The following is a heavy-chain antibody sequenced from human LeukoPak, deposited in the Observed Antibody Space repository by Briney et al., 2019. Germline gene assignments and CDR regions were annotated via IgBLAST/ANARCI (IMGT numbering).Heavy chain of an antibody. CDR1: GFTFSSYA. V-gene: IGHV3-23*01. D-gene: IGHD3-22*01. J-gene: IGHJ4*02. Sequence: GGSLRLSCAASGFTFSSYAMSWVRQAPGKGLWWVSAISGSGGSTYYADSVKGRFTISRDNSKNTLYLQMNSLRAEDTAVYYCAKDRGDNYYDSSGYYNFDYWGQGTLVTVSS. CDR2: ISGSGGST. CDR3: AKDRGDNYYDSSGYYNFDY.